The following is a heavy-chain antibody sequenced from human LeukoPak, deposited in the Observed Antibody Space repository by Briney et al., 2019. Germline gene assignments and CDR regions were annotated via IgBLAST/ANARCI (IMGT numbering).Heavy chain of an antibody. J-gene: IGHJ4*02. CDR3: ARGGYDILTGYYIVDY. CDR2: ISAYNGNT. V-gene: IGHV1-18*01. CDR1: GYTFTSYG. D-gene: IGHD3-9*01. Sequence: GASVKVSCKASGYTFTSYGISWVRQAPGQGLEWMGWISAYNGNTNYAQKLQGRVTMTTDTSTSTAYMELRSLRSDDTAVYYCARGGYDILTGYYIVDYWAQGTLVTVSS.